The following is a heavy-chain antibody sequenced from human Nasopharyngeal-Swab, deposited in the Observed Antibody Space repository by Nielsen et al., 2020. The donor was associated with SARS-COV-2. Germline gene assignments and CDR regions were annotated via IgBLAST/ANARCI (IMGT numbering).Heavy chain of an antibody. CDR3: VRDTNRFVYGNGAAFDH. CDR2: ISSDTERI. CDR1: GFRFDDNA. V-gene: IGHV3-9*01. Sequence: SLKISCETSGFRFDDNAIHWVRQGPGNGLEWVSGISSDTERIGYVDSVVGRFTISRDSAKNAVYLHMTNLTLGDTARYYCVRDTNRFVYGNGAAFDHWGQGTQVTVS. D-gene: IGHD2-8*01. J-gene: IGHJ4*02.